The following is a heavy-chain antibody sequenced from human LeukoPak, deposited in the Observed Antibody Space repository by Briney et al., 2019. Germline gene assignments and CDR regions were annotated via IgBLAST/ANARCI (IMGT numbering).Heavy chain of an antibody. J-gene: IGHJ4*02. CDR2: IRYDGSNK. CDR1: GFTFSSYG. V-gene: IGHV3-30*02. Sequence: GGSLRLSCAASGFTFSSYGMHWVRQAPGKGLEWVAFIRYDGSNKYYADSVKGRFTISRDNSKNTLYLQMNSLRAEDTAVYYCAKDDSEDYGDYDASLDYWGQGTLVTVSS. D-gene: IGHD4-17*01. CDR3: AKDDSEDYGDYDASLDY.